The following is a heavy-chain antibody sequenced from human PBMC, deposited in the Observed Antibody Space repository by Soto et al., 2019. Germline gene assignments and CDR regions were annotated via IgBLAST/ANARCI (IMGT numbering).Heavy chain of an antibody. CDR1: GYSFSSYG. CDR3: ARDPPITGSLRGTPLMAV. CDR2: ISAYSGNT. D-gene: IGHD1-20*01. V-gene: IGHV1-18*04. Sequence: ASVKVSCKGLGYSFSSYGISWVRQAPVQGLEWMGWISAYSGNTNYVQKFQGRVAMTTDTSTSTAYLDLRSLKSDDTAVYYCARDPPITGSLRGTPLMAVWGQGTTVTVSS. J-gene: IGHJ6*02.